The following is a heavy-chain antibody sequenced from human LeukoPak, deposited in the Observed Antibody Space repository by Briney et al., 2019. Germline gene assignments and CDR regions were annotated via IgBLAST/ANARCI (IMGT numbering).Heavy chain of an antibody. CDR2: IIPILGIA. CDR3: ARDPEGYCSGGSCYGQAIDY. CDR1: GGTFSSYA. Sequence: ASVKVSCKASGGTFSSYAISWVRQAPGQGLEWMGRIIPILGIANYAQKFQGRVTITADKSTSTAYMELSSLRSEDTAVYYCARDPEGYCSGGSCYGQAIDYWGQGTLVTVSS. D-gene: IGHD2-15*01. V-gene: IGHV1-69*04. J-gene: IGHJ4*02.